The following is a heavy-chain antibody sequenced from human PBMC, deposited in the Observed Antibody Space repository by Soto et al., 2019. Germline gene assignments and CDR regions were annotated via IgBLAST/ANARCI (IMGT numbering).Heavy chain of an antibody. J-gene: IGHJ4*02. D-gene: IGHD4-17*01. Sequence: SETLSLTCAVSGGSISSGGYSWSWIRQPPGKGLEWIGYIYHSGSTYYNPSLKSRVTISVDRSKNQFSLKLSSVTAADTAVYYCARGTVTLDYWGQGTLVTVSS. CDR1: GGSISSGGYS. CDR3: ARGTVTLDY. CDR2: IYHSGST. V-gene: IGHV4-30-2*01.